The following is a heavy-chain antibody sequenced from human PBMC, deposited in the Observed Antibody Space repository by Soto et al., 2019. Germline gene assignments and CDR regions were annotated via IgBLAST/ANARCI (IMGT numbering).Heavy chain of an antibody. CDR3: ATGQRYCSSTSCHLDAFDI. CDR1: GYTLTELS. D-gene: IGHD2-2*01. V-gene: IGHV1-24*01. CDR2: FDPEDGET. Sequence: GASVKVSCKDSGYTLTELSMHWVRQAPGKGLEWMGGFDPEDGETIYAQKFQGRVTMTEDTSTDTAYMELSSLRSEDTAVYYCATGQRYCSSTSCHLDAFDIWGQGTMVTVSS. J-gene: IGHJ3*02.